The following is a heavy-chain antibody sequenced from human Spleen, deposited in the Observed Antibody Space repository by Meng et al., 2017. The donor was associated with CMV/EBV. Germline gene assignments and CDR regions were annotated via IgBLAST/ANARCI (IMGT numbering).Heavy chain of an antibody. CDR1: GGTFSSYA. J-gene: IGHJ4*02. D-gene: IGHD2-15*01. V-gene: IGHV1-2*02. Sequence: LVQSGGEVKKPGSSVKVSCKASGGTFSSYAISWVRQAPGQGLEWMGWINPNSGGTNYAQKFQGRVTMTRDTSISTAYMELSRLRSDDTAVYYCARVLYCSGGSCDSSQGYWGQGTLVTVSS. CDR3: ARVLYCSGGSCDSSQGY. CDR2: INPNSGGT.